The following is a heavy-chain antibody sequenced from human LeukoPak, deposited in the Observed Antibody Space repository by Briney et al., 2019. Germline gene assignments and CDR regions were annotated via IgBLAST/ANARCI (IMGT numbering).Heavy chain of an antibody. CDR1: GGSISSGGYS. CDR3: ARGNYVVSSYFDY. Sequence: PSQTLSLTCAVSGGSISSGGYSWSWIRQPPGKGLEWIGYIYHSGSTYYNPSLKSRVTISVDRSKNQFSLKLSSVTAADTAVYYCARGNYVVSSYFDYWGQGTLVTVSS. V-gene: IGHV4-30-2*01. D-gene: IGHD1-7*01. J-gene: IGHJ4*02. CDR2: IYHSGST.